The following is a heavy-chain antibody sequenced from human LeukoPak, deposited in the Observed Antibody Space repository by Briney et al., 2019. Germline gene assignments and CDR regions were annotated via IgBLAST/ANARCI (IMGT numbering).Heavy chain of an antibody. CDR2: ISGHNGNT. V-gene: IGHV1-18*01. CDR1: GYIFTSYG. CDR3: TRDHSGRGVFDY. Sequence: ASVKVSCKTSGYIFTSYGISWVRQAPGQGLEWMGWISGHNGNTNFAQKFQARVTMTIDTSSSTAHMDLGSLRSDDTAVYYCTRDHSGRGVFDYWGQGTLVTVSS. J-gene: IGHJ4*02.